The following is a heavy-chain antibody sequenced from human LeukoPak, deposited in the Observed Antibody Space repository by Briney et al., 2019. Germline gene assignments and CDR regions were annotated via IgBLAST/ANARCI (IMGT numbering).Heavy chain of an antibody. CDR3: ARACSSTSCYLDAFDI. D-gene: IGHD2-2*01. V-gene: IGHV4-59*08. Sequence: SETLSLTCTVSGGSISSYYWSWIRQPPGKGLEWIGYIYYSGSTNYNPSLKSRVTISVDTSKNQFSLKLSSVTAADTAVYYCARACSSTSCYLDAFDIWGQGTMVTVSS. CDR1: GGSISSYY. CDR2: IYYSGST. J-gene: IGHJ3*02.